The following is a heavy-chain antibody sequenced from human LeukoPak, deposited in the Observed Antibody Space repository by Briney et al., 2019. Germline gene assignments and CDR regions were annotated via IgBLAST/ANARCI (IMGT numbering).Heavy chain of an antibody. CDR1: GFTVSSNY. CDR2: IYSGGST. D-gene: IGHD6-19*01. J-gene: IGHJ4*02. V-gene: IGHV3-66*01. CDR3: ASGYSSGWTDY. Sequence: GGSLRLSCAASGFTVSSNYMSCVRQAPGKGLEWVSVIYSGGSTYYADSVKGRFTISRDNSKNTLYLQMNSLRAEDTAVYYCASGYSSGWTDYWGQGTLVTVSS.